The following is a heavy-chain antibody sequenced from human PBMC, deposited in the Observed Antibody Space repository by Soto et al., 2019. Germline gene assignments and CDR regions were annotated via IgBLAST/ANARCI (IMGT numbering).Heavy chain of an antibody. J-gene: IGHJ4*02. D-gene: IGHD3-10*01. CDR2: INPILSMS. CDR1: GDTFTFYS. CDR3: ASSYGSGYRAFDY. V-gene: IGHV1-69*02. Sequence: QVQLVQSGAEVNKPGSSVRVSCKASGDTFTFYSINWVRQAPGLGLEWMGRINPILSMSNYAQRFQGRVTMTADKSTSTAYMELSSLRSEDTAMYYCASSYGSGYRAFDYWGQGALVTVSS.